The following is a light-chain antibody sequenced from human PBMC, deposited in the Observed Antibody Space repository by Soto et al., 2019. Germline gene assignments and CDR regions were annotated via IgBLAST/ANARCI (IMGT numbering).Light chain of an antibody. J-gene: IGKJ4*01. CDR3: QQRSNWPLT. CDR2: DAT. V-gene: IGKV3-11*01. CDR1: QSVSSY. Sequence: EIVLTQSPATLSLSPGERATLSCRASQSVSSYVAWYQQKPGQSPRLLIYDATNRATGIPARFSGSGSGTDFTLTISSLEPEDCAVYYCQQRSNWPLTFGGGTKVEIK.